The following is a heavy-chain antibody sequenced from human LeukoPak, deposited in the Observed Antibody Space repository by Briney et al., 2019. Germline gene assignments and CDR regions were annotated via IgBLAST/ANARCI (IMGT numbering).Heavy chain of an antibody. J-gene: IGHJ4*02. Sequence: SETLSLTCAVYGGSFSGYYWSWIRQPPGKGLEWIGEINHSGSTNYNPSLKSRVTISVDTSKNQFSLKLGSVTAADTAVYYCGRQPRLYYFNYWGQGTLVTVSS. V-gene: IGHV4-34*01. CDR3: GRQPRLYYFNY. CDR1: GGSFSGYY. D-gene: IGHD3-16*02. CDR2: INHSGST.